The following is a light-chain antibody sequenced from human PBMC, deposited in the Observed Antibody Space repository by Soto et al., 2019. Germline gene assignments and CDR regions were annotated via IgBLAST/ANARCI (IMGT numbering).Light chain of an antibody. Sequence: DIQMTQSPSTLSASVGDRVTITCRASQSISSWLAWYQQKPGKAPKLLIYKASSLESGVPSRFSGSGSGTEFTLTISSLQPDDVATGYCHQYNSYTKTFGQGTKVEI. V-gene: IGKV1-5*03. CDR1: QSISSW. CDR2: KAS. J-gene: IGKJ1*01. CDR3: HQYNSYTKT.